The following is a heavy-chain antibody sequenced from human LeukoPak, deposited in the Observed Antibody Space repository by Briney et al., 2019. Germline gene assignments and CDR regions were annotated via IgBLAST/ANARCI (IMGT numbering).Heavy chain of an antibody. CDR3: ARDSIWFGEFSANGYNWFDP. CDR1: GYTFTSYG. CDR2: ISAYNGNT. D-gene: IGHD3-10*01. J-gene: IGHJ5*02. V-gene: IGHV1-18*01. Sequence: ASVKVSCTASGYTFTSYGISWVRQAPGQGLEWMGWISAYNGNTNYAQKLQGRVTMTTDTSTSTAYMELRSLRSDDTAVYYCARDSIWFGEFSANGYNWFDPWGQGTLVTVSS.